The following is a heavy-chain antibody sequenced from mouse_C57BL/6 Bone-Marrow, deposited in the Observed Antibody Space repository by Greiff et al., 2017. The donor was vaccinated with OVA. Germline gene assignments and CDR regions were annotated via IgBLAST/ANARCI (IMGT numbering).Heavy chain of an antibody. CDR1: GFTFSDYY. J-gene: IGHJ4*01. D-gene: IGHD4-1*01. Sequence: EVKLVESGGGLVQPGGSLKLSCAASGFTFSDYYMSWVRQTPEKRLEWVAYISNGGGSTYYTDTVKGRFTISRDNAKNTLYLQMSRLKSEDTAMYYCARRANWYAMDYWGQGTSVTVSS. CDR2: ISNGGGST. V-gene: IGHV5-12*01. CDR3: ARRANWYAMDY.